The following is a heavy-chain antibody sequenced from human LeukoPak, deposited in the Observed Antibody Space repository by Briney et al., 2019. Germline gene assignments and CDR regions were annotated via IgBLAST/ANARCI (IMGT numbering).Heavy chain of an antibody. D-gene: IGHD5-12*01. Sequence: ASVTVSCKSSGYTFTGYYMHWVRQAPGQGLGRMGWINPNSGGTNYAQKFQGWVTMTRDTSISTAYMELSRLRSDDTAVYYCARERAHRLVSGYDPYYYGMDVWGKGTTVTVSS. V-gene: IGHV1-2*04. CDR1: GYTFTGYY. CDR2: INPNSGGT. CDR3: ARERAHRLVSGYDPYYYGMDV. J-gene: IGHJ6*04.